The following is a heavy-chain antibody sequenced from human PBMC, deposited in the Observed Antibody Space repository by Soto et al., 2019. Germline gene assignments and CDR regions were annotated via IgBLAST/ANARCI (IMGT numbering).Heavy chain of an antibody. CDR2: ISYHGSNK. Sequence: QAGGSLRLSCAASGFTFNNYAMHWVRQAPGRGLEWVALISYHGSNKYHADSVKGRFTISRDNSKNTLFLQMNSLRGEDTAVYYCARDARTTVTTRGVWYFDLWGRGTLVTVSS. V-gene: IGHV3-30-3*01. CDR1: GFTFNNYA. D-gene: IGHD4-17*01. CDR3: ARDARTTVTTRGVWYFDL. J-gene: IGHJ2*01.